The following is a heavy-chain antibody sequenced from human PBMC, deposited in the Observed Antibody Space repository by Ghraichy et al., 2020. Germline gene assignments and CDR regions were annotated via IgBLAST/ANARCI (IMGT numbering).Heavy chain of an antibody. Sequence: SETLSLTCTVSGGSISSSSYYWGWIRQPPGKGLEWIGSIYYSGSTYYNPSLKSRVTISVDTSKNQFSLKLSSVTAADTAVYYCARLGNPIRDYWGQGTLVTVSS. J-gene: IGHJ4*02. CDR2: IYYSGST. CDR3: ARLGNPIRDY. CDR1: GGSISSSSYY. V-gene: IGHV4-39*01. D-gene: IGHD4-23*01.